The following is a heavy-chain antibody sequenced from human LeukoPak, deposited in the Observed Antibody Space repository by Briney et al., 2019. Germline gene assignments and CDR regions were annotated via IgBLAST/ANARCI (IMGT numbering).Heavy chain of an antibody. CDR2: IYYTGNT. CDR3: ARQTGSGLFTLP. Sequence: SETLSLTCTVSGGYISSTSYYWGWIRQPPGKGLEWIGSIYYTGNTYYNASLKSRVTISIDTSKNQISLRLTSVTAADTAMYYCARQTGSGLFTLPGGQGTLVTVSS. D-gene: IGHD3/OR15-3a*01. CDR1: GGYISSTSYY. J-gene: IGHJ4*02. V-gene: IGHV4-39*01.